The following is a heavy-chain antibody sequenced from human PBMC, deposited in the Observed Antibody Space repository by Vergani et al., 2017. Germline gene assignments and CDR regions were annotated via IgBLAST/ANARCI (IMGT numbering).Heavy chain of an antibody. CDR2: TYYRSKWYN. CDR3: ARDPVEQWLDPSDEGYYYYSMDV. CDR1: GDSVSSNSAA. Sequence: QVQLQQSGPGLVKPSQTLSLTCAISGDSVSSNSAAWNWIRQSPSRGLEWLGRTYYRSKWYNDYAVSVKSRITINPDTSKNQFSLQLNSVTPADTAVYYCARDPVEQWLDPSDEGYYYYSMDVWGQGTTVTVSS. V-gene: IGHV6-1*01. D-gene: IGHD6-19*01. J-gene: IGHJ6*02.